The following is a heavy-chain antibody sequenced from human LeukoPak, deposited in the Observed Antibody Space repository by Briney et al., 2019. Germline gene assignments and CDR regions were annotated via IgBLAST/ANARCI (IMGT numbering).Heavy chain of an antibody. CDR2: IYYSGST. CDR1: GGSISSYY. D-gene: IGHD6-13*01. J-gene: IGHJ4*02. CDR3: ARGVAAAGFFDY. V-gene: IGHV4-59*01. Sequence: SETLSLTCTVSGGSISSYYWSWIRQPPGKGLEWIGYIYYSGSTNYNPSLKSRVTISVDTSKNQFSLKLSSVTAADTAVYYCARGVAAAGFFDYWGQGTLVTVPS.